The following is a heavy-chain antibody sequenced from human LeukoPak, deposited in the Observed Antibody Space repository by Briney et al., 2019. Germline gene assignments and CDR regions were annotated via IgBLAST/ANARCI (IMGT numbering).Heavy chain of an antibody. CDR3: ARYGPLPKIFPPTYYFDY. J-gene: IGHJ4*02. V-gene: IGHV4-31*11. Sequence: SETLSLTCAVYGGSFSGYYWSWIRQHPGKGLEWIGYIYYSGSTYYNPSLKSRVTISVDTSKNQFSLKLSSVTAADTAVYYCARYGPLPKIFPPTYYFDYWGQGTLVTVSS. CDR1: GGSFSGYY. D-gene: IGHD3-3*01. CDR2: IYYSGST.